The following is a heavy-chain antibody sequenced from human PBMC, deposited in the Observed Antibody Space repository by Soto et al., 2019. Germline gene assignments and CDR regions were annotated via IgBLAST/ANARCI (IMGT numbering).Heavy chain of an antibody. CDR3: VRDSYGDY. CDR2: IDHDGPT. V-gene: IGHV3-74*01. J-gene: IGHJ4*02. D-gene: IGHD3-10*01. CDR1: GFTFSNYW. Sequence: EVQLVESGGGLVQPGGSLRLSCAGSGFTFSNYWMHWVRQAPGKGLEWVSRIDHDGPTDYADSVRGRVTISRDNAENTLYLQMNSLRPEDTAVYYCVRDSYGDYWGQGTLVTVSS.